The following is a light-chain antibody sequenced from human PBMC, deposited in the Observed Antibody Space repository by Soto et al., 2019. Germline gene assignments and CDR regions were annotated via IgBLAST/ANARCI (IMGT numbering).Light chain of an antibody. CDR1: QSVSSY. J-gene: IGKJ5*01. V-gene: IGKV3-11*01. CDR3: QQRSNWSSVT. Sequence: EIVLTQSPATLSLSPGERATLSCRASQSVSSYLAWYQQKRGQAPRLLIYNASNRATGIPARFSGSGSGTDFTLTISSLEPEDFAVYYCQQRSNWSSVTFGQGTRLEIK. CDR2: NAS.